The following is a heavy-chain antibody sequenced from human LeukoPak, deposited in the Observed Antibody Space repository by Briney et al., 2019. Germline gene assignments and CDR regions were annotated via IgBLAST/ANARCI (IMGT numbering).Heavy chain of an antibody. J-gene: IGHJ4*02. CDR3: ARDLSGWYILDS. D-gene: IGHD6-19*01. CDR1: GFTVSSNY. CDR2: IYSGGST. Sequence: PGGSLRLSCAASGFTVSSNYMSWVRQAPGKGLEWVSVIYSGGSTYYADSVKGRFTISRDNSKNTLYLQMNSLRAEDTAVYYCARDLSGWYILDSWGQGTLVTVPS. V-gene: IGHV3-53*01.